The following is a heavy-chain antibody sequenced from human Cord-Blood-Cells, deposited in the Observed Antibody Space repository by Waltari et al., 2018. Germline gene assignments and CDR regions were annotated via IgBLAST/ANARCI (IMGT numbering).Heavy chain of an antibody. Sequence: EVQLVESGGGLVKPGGSLRLSCAASGFTFSSYSMNWVRQAPGRGLEWVSPISSSSSYIYYADSVKGRFTTSRDNAKNSLYLQMNSLRAEDTAVYYCARDSSSSWYYYYYGMDVWGQGTTVTVSS. D-gene: IGHD6-13*01. CDR1: GFTFSSYS. CDR3: ARDSSSSWYYYYYGMDV. V-gene: IGHV3-21*01. CDR2: ISSSSSYI. J-gene: IGHJ6*02.